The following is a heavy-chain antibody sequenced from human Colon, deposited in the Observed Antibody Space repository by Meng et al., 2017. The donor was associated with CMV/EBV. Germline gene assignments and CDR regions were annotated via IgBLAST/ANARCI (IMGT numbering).Heavy chain of an antibody. CDR3: ARPRTKYGSGSYYTPNWFDP. CDR2: IYYGGNV. V-gene: IGHV4-39*01. J-gene: IGHJ5*02. D-gene: IGHD3-10*01. Sequence: SSSYWGWIRQPPGKGLEWIANIYYGGNVYYNPSLKTRLTTSVDTSKNQFSLKLSSVTAADTAIYYCARPRTKYGSGSYYTPNWFDPWGQGTLVTVS. CDR1: SSSY.